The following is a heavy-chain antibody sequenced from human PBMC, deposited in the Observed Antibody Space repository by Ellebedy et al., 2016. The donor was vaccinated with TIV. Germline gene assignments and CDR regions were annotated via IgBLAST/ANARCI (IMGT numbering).Heavy chain of an antibody. D-gene: IGHD6-13*01. V-gene: IGHV7-4-1*02. CDR2: INTNTGNP. Sequence: AASVKVSCKASGYSFINYAMNWVRQAPGQGLEWMGWINTNTGNPTYAQAFTGRFVFSLDTSVSTAYLHISSLKAEDTAIYYCARAAAAGFFWYFDLWGRGTLVTVSS. J-gene: IGHJ2*01. CDR1: GYSFINYA. CDR3: ARAAAAGFFWYFDL.